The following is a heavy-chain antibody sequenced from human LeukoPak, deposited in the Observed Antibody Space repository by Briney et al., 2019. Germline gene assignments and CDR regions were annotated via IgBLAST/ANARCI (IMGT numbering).Heavy chain of an antibody. CDR1: DFTSITI. CDR2: IIISSSYI. CDR3: ARAVQYQLLYSGYSSSCPTDY. Sequence: GGPLSSSCQAFDFTSITIRLNGSAQPQGKGLGWFHSIIISSSYIYYADSVKGRFTISRDNAKNSLYLQMNSLRAEDTAVYYCARAVQYQLLYSGYSSSCPTDYWGQGTLVTVSS. D-gene: IGHD6-13*01. V-gene: IGHV3-21*01. J-gene: IGHJ4*02.